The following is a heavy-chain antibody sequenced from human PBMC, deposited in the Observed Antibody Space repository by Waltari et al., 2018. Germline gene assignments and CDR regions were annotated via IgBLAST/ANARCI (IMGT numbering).Heavy chain of an antibody. Sequence: QVQLVQSGAEVKKPGASVKVSCKASGYNYTAYYMHWVRQAPGQGLEWMGWIHPNSGGQNEAQKLQGRVTMTMDTSISTAYMDLSRLRSDDTAVYYCASISGGSTIWGVGVDAFDIEGQGSMVTVSS. CDR1: GYNYTAYY. V-gene: IGHV1-2*02. CDR2: IHPNSGGQ. J-gene: IGHJ3*02. CDR3: ASISGGSTIWGVGVDAFDI. D-gene: IGHD3-3*01.